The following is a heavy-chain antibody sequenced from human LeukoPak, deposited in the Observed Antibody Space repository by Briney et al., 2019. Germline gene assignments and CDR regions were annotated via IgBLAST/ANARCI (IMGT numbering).Heavy chain of an antibody. CDR2: IIPIFGTA. D-gene: IGHD6-13*01. CDR1: GGTFSSYA. J-gene: IGHJ6*03. CDR3: ARDDSSSWPLSYYYYMDV. Sequence: ASVKVSCKASGGTFSSYAISWVRQAPGQGLEWMGGIIPIFGTANYAQKVQGRVTITADEATSTAYMELSSLRSEDTAVYYCARDDSSSWPLSYYYYMDVWGKGTTVTVSS. V-gene: IGHV1-69*13.